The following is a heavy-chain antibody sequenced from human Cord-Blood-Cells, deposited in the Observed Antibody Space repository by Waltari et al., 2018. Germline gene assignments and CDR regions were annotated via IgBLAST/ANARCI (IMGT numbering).Heavy chain of an antibody. CDR3: AREIFGDGYNDY. V-gene: IGHV1-69*12. CDR2: IIPIFGTA. J-gene: IGHJ4*02. CDR1: GGTFRRYA. D-gene: IGHD3-3*01. Sequence: QVQLVQSGAEVKKPGSSVKVSCKASGGTFRRYAISRLRQAPGQGLEWMGGIIPIFGTANYAQKFHGRVTITADESTSTAYMELSSLRSEDTAVYYCAREIFGDGYNDYWGQGTLVTVSS.